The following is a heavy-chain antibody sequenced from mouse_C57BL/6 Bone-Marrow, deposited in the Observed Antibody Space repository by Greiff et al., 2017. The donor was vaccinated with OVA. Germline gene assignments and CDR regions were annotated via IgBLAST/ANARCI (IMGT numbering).Heavy chain of an antibody. CDR2: LWWDADT. Sequence: QVQLKASGPGILQPSQTLSLTCSFSGFSLSTFGLGVGWIRQPSGKGLEWLAHLWWDADTSYNPALKSRLTISKDTSKNQGVLKIANVDTADTATYYCARIGNGSSYEDVDVWGTGTTVTVSS. CDR1: GFSLSTFGLG. J-gene: IGHJ1*03. CDR3: ARIGNGSSYEDVDV. D-gene: IGHD1-1*01. V-gene: IGHV8-8*01.